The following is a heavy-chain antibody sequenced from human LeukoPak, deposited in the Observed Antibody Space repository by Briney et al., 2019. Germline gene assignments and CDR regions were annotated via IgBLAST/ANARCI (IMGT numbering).Heavy chain of an antibody. D-gene: IGHD5-24*01. J-gene: IGHJ4*02. CDR1: GFTFDDYA. V-gene: IGHV3-23*01. Sequence: PGGSLRLSCAASGFTFDDYAMHWVRQAPGKGLEWVSGISGSGGSTYYADSVKGRFTISRDNSKNTLYLQMNSLRAEDTAVYYCAKDPDGPPNYGGQGTLSPSPQ. CDR3: AKDPDGPPNY. CDR2: ISGSGGST.